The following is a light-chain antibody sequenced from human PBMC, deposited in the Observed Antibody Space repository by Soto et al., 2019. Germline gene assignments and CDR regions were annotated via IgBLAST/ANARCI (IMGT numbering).Light chain of an antibody. CDR2: GNS. V-gene: IGLV1-40*01. CDR3: QSYDSRLRVV. CDR1: SSNIGANYD. J-gene: IGLJ2*01. Sequence: QSVLTQPPSVSGAPGQRVTISCTGNSSNIGANYDVHWYQHLPGTAPKLLIYGNSNRPSGVPDRFSGSKSGTSASLAISGLQAEDEADYYCQSYDSRLRVVFGGGTKLTVL.